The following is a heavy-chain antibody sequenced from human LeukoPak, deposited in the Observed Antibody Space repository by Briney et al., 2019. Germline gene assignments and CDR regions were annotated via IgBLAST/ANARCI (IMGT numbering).Heavy chain of an antibody. Sequence: ASVKVSCKASGYTFTGYYMHWVRQATGQGLEWMGWMNPNSGNTGYAQKFQGRVTMTRNTSISTAYMELSSLRSEDTAVYYCARGPLGCSSTSCYEFFWFDPWGQGTLVTVSS. D-gene: IGHD2-2*01. J-gene: IGHJ5*02. CDR3: ARGPLGCSSTSCYEFFWFDP. CDR2: MNPNSGNT. V-gene: IGHV1-8*02. CDR1: GYTFTGYY.